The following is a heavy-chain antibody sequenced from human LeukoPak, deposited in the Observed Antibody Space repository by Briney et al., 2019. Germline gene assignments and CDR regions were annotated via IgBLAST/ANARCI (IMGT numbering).Heavy chain of an antibody. Sequence: GPVKVSCKASGYTFTSYYMHWVRQAPGQGLEWMGIINPSGGSTSYAQKFQGRVTMTRDMSTSTVYMELSSLRSEDTAVYYCALAVVAYYYMDVWGKGTTVTVSS. J-gene: IGHJ6*03. CDR1: GYTFTSYY. CDR2: INPSGGST. CDR3: ALAVVAYYYMDV. D-gene: IGHD2-15*01. V-gene: IGHV1-46*01.